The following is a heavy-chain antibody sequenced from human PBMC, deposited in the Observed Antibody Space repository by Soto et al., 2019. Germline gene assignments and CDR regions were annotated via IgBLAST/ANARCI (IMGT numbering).Heavy chain of an antibody. CDR1: GGSISSYY. D-gene: IGHD2-2*02. J-gene: IGHJ4*02. CDR3: ARLAGYCSSTSCYRPYYIDY. V-gene: IGHV4-59*08. Sequence: SETLSLTCTVSGGSISSYYWSWIRQPPGKGLEWIGYIYYSGSTNYNPSLKSRVTISVDTSKNQFSLKLSSVTAADTAVYYCARLAGYCSSTSCYRPYYIDYWGQGTLVTVSS. CDR2: IYYSGST.